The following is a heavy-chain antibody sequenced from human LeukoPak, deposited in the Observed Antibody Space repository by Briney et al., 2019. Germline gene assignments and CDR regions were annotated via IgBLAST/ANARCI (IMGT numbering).Heavy chain of an antibody. CDR3: ARAGGGYYGSVLLGYFDY. V-gene: IGHV3-21*01. Sequence: PGGSLRLSCAASGFTFSSYSMNWVRQAPGKGLEWVSPISSSSSYIYYADSVKGRFTISRDNAKNSLYLQMNSLRAEDTAVYYCARAGGGYYGSVLLGYFDYWGRGTLVTVSS. J-gene: IGHJ4*02. CDR1: GFTFSSYS. CDR2: ISSSSSYI. D-gene: IGHD3-10*01.